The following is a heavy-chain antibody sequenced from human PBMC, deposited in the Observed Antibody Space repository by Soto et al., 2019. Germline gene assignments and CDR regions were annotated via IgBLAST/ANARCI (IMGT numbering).Heavy chain of an antibody. D-gene: IGHD2-15*01. CDR2: MNPNSGNT. V-gene: IGHV1-8*01. CDR1: GYTFTSYD. J-gene: IGHJ5*02. CDR3: ARRIVAANDNWFDP. Sequence: ASVKVSCKASGYTFTSYDINWVRQATGQGLEWMGWMNPNSGNTGYAQKFQGRVTMTRNTSISTAYMELSSLRSEDTAVYYCARRIVAANDNWFDPWGQGTLVTVYS.